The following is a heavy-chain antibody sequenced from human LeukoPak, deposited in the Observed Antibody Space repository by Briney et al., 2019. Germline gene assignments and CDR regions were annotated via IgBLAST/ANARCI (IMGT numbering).Heavy chain of an antibody. Sequence: TGGSLRLSCAASGFTFSSYSMNWFRQAPGKGLEWVSYISSSSSSIYYADSVKGRFTISRDNAKNSLYLQMNSLRAEDTAVFYCAREIAADRGFDSWGQGTLVTVSS. D-gene: IGHD6-6*01. CDR2: ISSSSSSI. CDR3: AREIAADRGFDS. CDR1: GFTFSSYS. J-gene: IGHJ4*02. V-gene: IGHV3-48*04.